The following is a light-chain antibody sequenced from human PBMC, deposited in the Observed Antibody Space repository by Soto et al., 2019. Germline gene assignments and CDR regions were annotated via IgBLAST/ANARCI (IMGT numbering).Light chain of an antibody. CDR2: EIN. J-gene: IGLJ2*01. Sequence: QSVLTQPASVSGSPGQSITISCTGTSSEIGANNYVSWYQQHPGRAPKLMIFEINNRPSGVSDRFSGSKSDNTASLTISGLQTEDEGDYYCSSYTSTRTLFGGGTKVTVL. CDR3: SSYTSTRTL. V-gene: IGLV2-14*01. CDR1: SSEIGANNY.